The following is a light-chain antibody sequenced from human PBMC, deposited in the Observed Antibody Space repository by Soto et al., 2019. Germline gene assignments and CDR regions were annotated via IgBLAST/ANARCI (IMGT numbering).Light chain of an antibody. V-gene: IGLV2-11*02. J-gene: IGLJ1*01. CDR2: DVS. CDR3: CSYAGTSSYV. Sequence: QSVLTQPPSVSGSPGQSDTISCAGTSSDVGGDNYVSWYQQHPGKAPKLMIYDVSKRPSGVPDRFSGSKSGNTASLTISGLPADDEADYYCCSYAGTSSYVFGTRTKVTV. CDR1: SSDVGGDNY.